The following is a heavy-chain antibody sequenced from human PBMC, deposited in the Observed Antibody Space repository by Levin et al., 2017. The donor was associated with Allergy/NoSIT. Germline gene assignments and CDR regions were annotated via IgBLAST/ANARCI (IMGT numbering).Heavy chain of an antibody. D-gene: IGHD7-27*01. Sequence: SETLSLTCTVSGGSVSSYHWSWIRQPPGKGLEWIGYIFYSGSTNYNPSLKSRVTISVDTSKSQFSLKLSSVTAADTAVYYCASSSGDHAFDIWGQGTMFTVSS. CDR1: GGSVSSYH. V-gene: IGHV4-59*02. CDR2: IFYSGST. CDR3: ASSSGDHAFDI. J-gene: IGHJ3*02.